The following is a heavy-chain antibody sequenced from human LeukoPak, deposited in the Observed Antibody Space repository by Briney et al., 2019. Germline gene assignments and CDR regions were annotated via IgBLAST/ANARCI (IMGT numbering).Heavy chain of an antibody. CDR1: GGSIINYY. Sequence: SETLSLTCTVSGGSIINYYWTWIRQPPGKGLEWIGSIYHNGGTNYNPSLESRVTISVDTSKNQFSLRLSSMTAADTAVYYCARARYYYDSSGYYQRFDYWGQGTLVTVSS. CDR3: ARARYYYDSSGYYQRFDY. J-gene: IGHJ4*02. D-gene: IGHD3-22*01. CDR2: IYHNGGT. V-gene: IGHV4-59*01.